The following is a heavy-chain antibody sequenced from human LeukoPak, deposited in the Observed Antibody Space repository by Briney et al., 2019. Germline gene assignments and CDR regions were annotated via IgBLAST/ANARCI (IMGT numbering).Heavy chain of an antibody. CDR1: GFTFSSYA. D-gene: IGHD1-20*01. Sequence: GGSLRLSCAASGFTFSSYAMHWVRQAPGKGLEWVAVISYDGSNKYYADSVKGRFTISRDNSKNTLYLQMNSLRAEDTAVYYCAKARIILDPVTGTSFDYWGQGTLVTVSS. J-gene: IGHJ4*02. CDR3: AKARIILDPVTGTSFDY. CDR2: ISYDGSNK. V-gene: IGHV3-30-3*01.